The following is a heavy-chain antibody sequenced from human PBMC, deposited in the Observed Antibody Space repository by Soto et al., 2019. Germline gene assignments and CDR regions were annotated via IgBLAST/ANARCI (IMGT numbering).Heavy chain of an antibody. V-gene: IGHV3-23*01. Sequence: GGSLRLFCAASGITFSTYAMTWVRLAPGKGLEWVSSISGGGGSTYYADSVKGRFTISRDNSKNTLYLQMNSLRVEDTAVYYCAKDPTSYDSSAQFDSWGQGTLVTVSS. CDR2: ISGGGGST. D-gene: IGHD3-22*01. CDR3: AKDPTSYDSSAQFDS. CDR1: GITFSTYA. J-gene: IGHJ4*02.